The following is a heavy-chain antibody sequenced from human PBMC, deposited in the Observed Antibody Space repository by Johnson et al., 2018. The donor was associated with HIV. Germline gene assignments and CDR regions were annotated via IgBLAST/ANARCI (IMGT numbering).Heavy chain of an antibody. V-gene: IGHV3-74*01. J-gene: IGHJ3*02. D-gene: IGHD6-13*01. CDR2: INSDGSST. Sequence: VQLVESGGGLVQPGGSLRLSCAASGFTFSSYWMHWVRQAPGKGLVWVSRINSDGSSTSYADSVKGRFTISRDNAKNTLYLQMNSLRAEDTAVYYCAKDIRSSSWYVAFDIWGQGTMVTVSS. CDR3: AKDIRSSSWYVAFDI. CDR1: GFTFSSYW.